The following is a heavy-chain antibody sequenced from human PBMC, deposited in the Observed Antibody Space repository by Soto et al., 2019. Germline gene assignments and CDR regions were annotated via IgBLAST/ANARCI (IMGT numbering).Heavy chain of an antibody. CDR2: IWYDGSNK. Sequence: QVQLVESGGGVVQPGRSLRLSCAASGFTFSSYGMHWVRQAPGKGLEWVAVIWYDGSNKYYADSVKGRFTISRDNSKNTLYLQMNSLRAEDTAVYYCARGIAAAGLVDHYYYYGMDVWGQGTTVTVSS. CDR1: GFTFSSYG. J-gene: IGHJ6*02. V-gene: IGHV3-33*01. D-gene: IGHD6-13*01. CDR3: ARGIAAAGLVDHYYYYGMDV.